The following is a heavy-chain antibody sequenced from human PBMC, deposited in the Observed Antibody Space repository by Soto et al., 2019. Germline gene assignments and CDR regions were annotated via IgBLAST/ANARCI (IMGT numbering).Heavy chain of an antibody. CDR3: ARGDTRFGELSHDF. V-gene: IGHV4-4*07. J-gene: IGHJ3*01. D-gene: IGHD3-16*02. Sequence: SETLSLTCTVSGGSISSYYWSWIRQPAGKGLEWIGRIYTRGSTNYNPSLKTRVTMSVDTSKNQFSLKLSSVTAADTAVYYCARGDTRFGELSHDFWGQGTMVTVSS. CDR2: IYTRGST. CDR1: GGSISSYY.